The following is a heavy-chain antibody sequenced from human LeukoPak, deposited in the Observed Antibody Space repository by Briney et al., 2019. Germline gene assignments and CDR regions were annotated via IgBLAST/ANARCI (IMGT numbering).Heavy chain of an antibody. J-gene: IGHJ4*02. Sequence: SETPSLTCTVSGGSISSSSYYWGWIRQPPGRGLEWIVSISSSGSTRYNPSLKSRVTISVDTSNNQFSLRLSSVTAADTAVYYCARSLERDGTYGYYFDYWGQGTLVTVSS. D-gene: IGHD1-26*01. CDR3: ARSLERDGTYGYYFDY. V-gene: IGHV4-39*01. CDR2: ISSSGST. CDR1: GGSISSSSYY.